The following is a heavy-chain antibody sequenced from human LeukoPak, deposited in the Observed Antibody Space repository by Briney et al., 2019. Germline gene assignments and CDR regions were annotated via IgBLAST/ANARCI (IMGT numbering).Heavy chain of an antibody. D-gene: IGHD3-22*01. V-gene: IGHV4-59*12. Sequence: SETLSLTCTVSGGSISSYYWSWIRQPPGKGLEWIGYIYYSGSTNYNPSLKSRVTMSVDTSKNQFSLKLSSVTAADTAVYYCARETPYYYDSSGYPRSAFDIWGQGTMVTVSS. J-gene: IGHJ3*02. CDR2: IYYSGST. CDR3: ARETPYYYDSSGYPRSAFDI. CDR1: GGSISSYY.